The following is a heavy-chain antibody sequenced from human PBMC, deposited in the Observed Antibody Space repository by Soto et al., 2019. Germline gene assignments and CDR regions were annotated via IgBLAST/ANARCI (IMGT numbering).Heavy chain of an antibody. Sequence: QLQLQESGPGLVKPSETLSLTCTVSGGSISSSSYYWGWIRQPPGKGLEWIGSIYYSGSTYYNPSLKSRVTISVDTSKNQFSLKLSSVTAADTAVYYCARHRPYSSSFKAQSEGPRHYWYFDLWGRGTLVTVSS. J-gene: IGHJ2*01. CDR2: IYYSGST. D-gene: IGHD6-13*01. V-gene: IGHV4-39*01. CDR1: GGSISSSSYY. CDR3: ARHRPYSSSFKAQSEGPRHYWYFDL.